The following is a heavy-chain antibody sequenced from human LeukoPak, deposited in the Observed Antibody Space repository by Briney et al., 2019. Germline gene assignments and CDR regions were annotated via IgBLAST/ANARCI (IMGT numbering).Heavy chain of an antibody. V-gene: IGHV4-30-2*01. Sequence: SQTLSLICAVSGVSISSGGYSWSWIRQPPGKGLEWIGYIYHRGSTYYNPSLKSRDTISVDRSKNQFSLKLSSVTAADTAVYYCARGNNYDILTGYPYFDYWGQGTLVTVSS. J-gene: IGHJ4*02. D-gene: IGHD3-9*01. CDR3: ARGNNYDILTGYPYFDY. CDR2: IYHRGST. CDR1: GVSISSGGYS.